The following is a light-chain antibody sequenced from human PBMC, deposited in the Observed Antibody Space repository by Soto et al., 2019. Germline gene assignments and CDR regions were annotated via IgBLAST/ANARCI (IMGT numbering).Light chain of an antibody. Sequence: QSALTQPPSASGTPGQRVTISCSGSSSNIGSSTVNWYQQLPGTAPKLLIYSNNQRSSGVPDRFSGSKSGTSASLAISGLQSEDEADYYCAAWDDSLNGVEFGGGTKVTVL. CDR3: AAWDDSLNGVE. CDR1: SSNIGSST. V-gene: IGLV1-44*01. CDR2: SNN. J-gene: IGLJ2*01.